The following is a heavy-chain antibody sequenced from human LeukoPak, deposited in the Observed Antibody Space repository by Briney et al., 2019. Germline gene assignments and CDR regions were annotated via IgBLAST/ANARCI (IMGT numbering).Heavy chain of an antibody. Sequence: TLSLTCTVSGGSISSGGYYWSWIRQHPGKGLEWIGYIYYSGSTHYNPSLKSRVTISVDTSKKQFSLKLSSVTAADTAVYYCVTYYFDSSGPKKNYWGQGTLVTVSS. D-gene: IGHD3-22*01. J-gene: IGHJ4*02. CDR3: VTYYFDSSGPKKNY. CDR1: GGSISSGGYY. V-gene: IGHV4-31*03. CDR2: IYYSGST.